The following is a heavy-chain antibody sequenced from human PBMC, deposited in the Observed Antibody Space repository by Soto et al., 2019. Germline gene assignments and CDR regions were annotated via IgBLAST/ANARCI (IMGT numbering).Heavy chain of an antibody. CDR2: ISYDGSNK. Sequence: QVQLVESGGGVVQPGRSLRLSCAAVEFTFSSYGAQWVRQAPGKGLEWVAVISYDGSNKYYADSVKGRFTISRDNSKNTLYLQMNSLRAEDTPVYYCAKDKVPVVVTAPLDYWGQGTLVTVSS. V-gene: IGHV3-30*18. CDR1: EFTFSSYG. D-gene: IGHD2-21*02. CDR3: AKDKVPVVVTAPLDY. J-gene: IGHJ4*02.